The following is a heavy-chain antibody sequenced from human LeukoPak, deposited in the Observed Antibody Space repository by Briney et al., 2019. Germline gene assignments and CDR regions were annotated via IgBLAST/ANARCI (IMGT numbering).Heavy chain of an antibody. Sequence: GGSLRLSCAASGFIFSSYGMHWVRQAPGKGLEWVAVISYDGSNKYYADSVKGRFTISRDNSKNTLYLQMNSLRAEDTAVYYCAKDADDYGDWYYFDYWGQGTLVTVSS. CDR2: ISYDGSNK. V-gene: IGHV3-30*18. CDR1: GFIFSSYG. CDR3: AKDADDYGDWYYFDY. D-gene: IGHD4-17*01. J-gene: IGHJ4*02.